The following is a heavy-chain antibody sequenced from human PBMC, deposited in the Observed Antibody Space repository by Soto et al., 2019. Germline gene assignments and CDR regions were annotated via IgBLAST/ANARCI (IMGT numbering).Heavy chain of an antibody. Sequence: GGSLRLSCAASGLTFSTYGMSWVRQAPGKGLEWVSALTGSGDGTYYADSVKGRFTISRDNSKNTLYLQMNSLRAEDAAIYYCAKDSPILTVWGQGTTVTVSS. J-gene: IGHJ6*02. D-gene: IGHD2-8*02. CDR3: AKDSPILTV. V-gene: IGHV3-23*01. CDR2: LTGSGDGT. CDR1: GLTFSTYG.